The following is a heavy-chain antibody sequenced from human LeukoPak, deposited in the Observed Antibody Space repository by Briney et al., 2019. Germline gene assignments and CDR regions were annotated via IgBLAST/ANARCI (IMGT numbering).Heavy chain of an antibody. CDR3: ARWRYYGSGSYLYYYYYMDV. D-gene: IGHD3-10*01. J-gene: IGHJ6*03. V-gene: IGHV4-34*01. Sequence: SETLSLTCAVYGGSFSGYYWSWIRQPPGKGLEWIGEINHSGSNNYNPSLKSRVTISVDTSKKQFSLKLSSVTAADTAVYYCARWRYYGSGSYLYYYYYMDVWGKGTTVTISS. CDR2: INHSGSN. CDR1: GGSFSGYY.